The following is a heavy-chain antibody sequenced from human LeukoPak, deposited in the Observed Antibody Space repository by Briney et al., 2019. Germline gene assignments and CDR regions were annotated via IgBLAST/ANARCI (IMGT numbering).Heavy chain of an antibody. CDR3: ARSSDSEYGLYYFDY. V-gene: IGHV4-30-2*01. J-gene: IGHJ4*02. CDR2: IYHSGST. Sequence: SETLSLTCTVSGGSISSGGYYWSWIRQPPGKGLEWIGYIYHSGSTYYNPSLKSRVTISVDRSKNQFSLKLSSVTAADTAVYYCARSSDSEYGLYYFDYWGQGTLVTVSS. D-gene: IGHD4/OR15-4a*01. CDR1: GGSISSGGYY.